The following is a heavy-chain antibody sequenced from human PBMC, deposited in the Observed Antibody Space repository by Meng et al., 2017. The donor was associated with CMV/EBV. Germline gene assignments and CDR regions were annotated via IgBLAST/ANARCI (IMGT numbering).Heavy chain of an antibody. CDR1: GFTFSNAW. CDR2: IKSKTDGGTT. Sequence: GGSLSLSCAASGFTFSNAWMSWVRQAPGKGLEWVGRIKSKTDGGTTDCAAPVKGRFTISRDDSKNTLYLQMNSLKTEDTAVYYCTTDSSSWYRGGEDYWGQGTLVTVSS. D-gene: IGHD6-13*01. CDR3: TTDSSSWYRGGEDY. J-gene: IGHJ4*02. V-gene: IGHV3-15*01.